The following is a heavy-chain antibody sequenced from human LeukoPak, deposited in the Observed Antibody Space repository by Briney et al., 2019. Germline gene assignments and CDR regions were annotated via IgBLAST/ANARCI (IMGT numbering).Heavy chain of an antibody. V-gene: IGHV4-4*07. D-gene: IGHD3-10*01. CDR1: GGSIGSYY. J-gene: IGHJ4*02. CDR3: ARVRVVGYYGSGSYISRENYFDY. Sequence: SETLSLTCTVSGGSIGSYYWSWIRQPAGKGLEWIGRIYTSGSTNYNPSLKSRVTMSVDTSKNQFSLKLSSVTAADTAVYYCARVRVVGYYGSGSYISRENYFDYWGQGTLVTVSS. CDR2: IYTSGST.